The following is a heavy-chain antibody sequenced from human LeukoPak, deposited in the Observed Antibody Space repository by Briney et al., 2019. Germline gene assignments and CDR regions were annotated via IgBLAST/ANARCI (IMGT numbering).Heavy chain of an antibody. J-gene: IGHJ4*02. D-gene: IGHD3-10*01. CDR1: GGSFSGYY. CDR2: INHSGST. CDR3: ARARITMVRGAPPDY. V-gene: IGHV4-34*01. Sequence: SETLSLTCAVYGGSFSGYYWSWIRQPPGKGLEWIGEINHSGSTNYNPSLKSRVTISVDTSKNQFSLELSSVTAADTAVYYCARARITMVRGAPPDYWGQGTLVTVSS.